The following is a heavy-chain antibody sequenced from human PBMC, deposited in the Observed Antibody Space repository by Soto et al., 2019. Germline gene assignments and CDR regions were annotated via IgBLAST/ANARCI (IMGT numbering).Heavy chain of an antibody. Sequence: PGGSLRLSCAASGFTFSSYAMYWVRQAPGKGLEYVSAISSNGGSTYYANSVKGRFTISRDNSKNTLYLQMGSLRAEDMAVYYCARDLYGDYGGGWIMTSGMDVWGQGTTVTVSS. J-gene: IGHJ6*02. CDR1: GFTFSSYA. V-gene: IGHV3-64*01. D-gene: IGHD4-17*01. CDR2: ISSNGGST. CDR3: ARDLYGDYGGGWIMTSGMDV.